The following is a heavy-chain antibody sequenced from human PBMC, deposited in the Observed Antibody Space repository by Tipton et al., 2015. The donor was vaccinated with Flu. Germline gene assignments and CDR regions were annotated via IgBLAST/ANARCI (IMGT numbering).Heavy chain of an antibody. V-gene: IGHV4-61*02. CDR3: ARDRYHGIDV. Sequence: TLSLTCTVSGDSISRGSYYYNWIRQPAGEGLEWIGRIYTNTNTNYKASLKSRVTISIDRSKNQFSLRLSSVTAADTAVYYCARDRYHGIDVWGQGTTVTASS. CDR2: IYTNTNT. J-gene: IGHJ6*02. CDR1: GDSISRGSYY.